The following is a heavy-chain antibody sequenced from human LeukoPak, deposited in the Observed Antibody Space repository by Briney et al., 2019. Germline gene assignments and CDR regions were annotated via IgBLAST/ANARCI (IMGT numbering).Heavy chain of an antibody. J-gene: IGHJ6*03. CDR3: ARGVGILSYYYYMDV. CDR1: GFTFSSYG. CDR2: ISYDGSNK. V-gene: IGHV3-33*05. D-gene: IGHD2-15*01. Sequence: PGGSLRLSCAASGFTFSSYGMHWVRQAPGKGLEWVAVISYDGSNKYYADSVKGRFTISRDDAKNSLSLQMNSLRAEDTAVYYCARGVGILSYYYYMDVWGKGTTVTVSS.